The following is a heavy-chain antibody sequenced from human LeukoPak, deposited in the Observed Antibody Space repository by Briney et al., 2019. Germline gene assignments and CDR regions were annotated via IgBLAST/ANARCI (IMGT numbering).Heavy chain of an antibody. D-gene: IGHD5-18*01. CDR3: AKAIGGYSYGY. V-gene: IGHV3-23*01. J-gene: IGHJ4*02. Sequence: GGSLRLSCAASGFTFDDYAMSWVRQAPGKGLEWVSAISGSGGSTYYADSVKGRFTISRDNSKNTLYLQMNSLRAEDTALYYCAKAIGGYSYGYWGQGTLLTVSS. CDR2: ISGSGGST. CDR1: GFTFDDYA.